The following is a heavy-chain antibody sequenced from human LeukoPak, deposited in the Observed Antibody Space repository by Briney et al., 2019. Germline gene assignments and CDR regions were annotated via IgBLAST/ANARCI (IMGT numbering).Heavy chain of an antibody. CDR2: ISYDGSNK. D-gene: IGHD3-3*01. Sequence: GGSLRLSCAASGFTFSSYAMHWVRQAPGKGLEWVAVISYDGSNKYYGDSVKGRFTISRDNSKNTLYLQINSLRAEDTAVYYCARGNYDFWSATDYWGQGTLVTVSS. CDR1: GFTFSSYA. V-gene: IGHV3-30-3*01. J-gene: IGHJ4*02. CDR3: ARGNYDFWSATDY.